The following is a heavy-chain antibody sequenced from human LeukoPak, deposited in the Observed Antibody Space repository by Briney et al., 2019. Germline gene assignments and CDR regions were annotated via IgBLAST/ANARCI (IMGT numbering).Heavy chain of an antibody. CDR2: INPNSGGT. Sequence: ASVKVSCKASGYTFTGYYMHWVRQAPGQGLEWMGWINPNSGGTNYAQKLQGRVTMTRDTSISTAYMELSRLRSDDTAVYYCARELDPNSSSSVWGQGTLVTVSS. V-gene: IGHV1-2*02. D-gene: IGHD6-13*01. CDR3: ARELDPNSSSSV. CDR1: GYTFTGYY. J-gene: IGHJ4*02.